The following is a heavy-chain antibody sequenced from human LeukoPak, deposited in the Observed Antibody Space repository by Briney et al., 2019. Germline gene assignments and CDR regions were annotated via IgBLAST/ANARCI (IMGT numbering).Heavy chain of an antibody. CDR3: AGPGIRAGN. V-gene: IGHV4-59*01. Sequence: GSLRLSCTASGFTFNSAWLTWVRQGPGKGLEWIGYIYYSGSTNYNPSLKSRVTISVDTSKNQFSLKLISVTAADTAVYYCAGPGIRAGNWGQGTLVTVSS. J-gene: IGHJ4*02. CDR2: IYYSGST. CDR1: GFTFNSAW.